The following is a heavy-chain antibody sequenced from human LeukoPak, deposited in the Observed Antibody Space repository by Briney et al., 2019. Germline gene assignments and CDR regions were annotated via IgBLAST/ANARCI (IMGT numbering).Heavy chain of an antibody. Sequence: GGSLRLSCAASGFTVSSNYMNWVRQAPGKGLEWVSVIYSGGSTYYADSVKGRFTTSRDNSKNTLYLQMNSLRAEDTAVYYCARDWGCTDTRYYLGMDVWGQGTTVTVSS. CDR2: IYSGGST. J-gene: IGHJ6*02. CDR1: GFTVSSNY. CDR3: ARDWGCTDTRYYLGMDV. V-gene: IGHV3-66*01. D-gene: IGHD2-8*02.